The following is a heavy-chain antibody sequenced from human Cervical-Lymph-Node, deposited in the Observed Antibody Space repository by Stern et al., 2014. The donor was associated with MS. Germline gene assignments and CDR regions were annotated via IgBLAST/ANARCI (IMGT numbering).Heavy chain of an antibody. V-gene: IGHV5-51*03. CDR2: IYPGDSYT. CDR3: ASGYSVLESHFDY. J-gene: IGHJ4*02. Sequence: QLVQSGAEVKTPGASLKISCQGSGYTSTTYYIAWVRQMPGKGLEWMALIYPGDSYTKYSPSFLGQVTISADKSIRTAYLQWSSLKASDTAIYYCASGYSVLESHFDYWGQGALVTVTS. CDR1: GYTSTTYY. D-gene: IGHD5/OR15-5a*01.